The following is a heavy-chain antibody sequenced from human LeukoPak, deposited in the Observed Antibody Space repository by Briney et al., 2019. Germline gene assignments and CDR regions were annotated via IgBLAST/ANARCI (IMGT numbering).Heavy chain of an antibody. J-gene: IGHJ6*03. V-gene: IGHV3-74*01. CDR3: AKGETDCSGGSCYTRPNYYYYYMDV. Sequence: GGSLRLSCAASGFTFSSYWMHWVRQAPGKGLVWVSRINSDGSSTSYADSVKGRFTISRDNAKNSLYLQMNSLRAEDTALYYCAKGETDCSGGSCYTRPNYYYYYMDVWGKGTTVTISS. CDR2: INSDGSST. CDR1: GFTFSSYW. D-gene: IGHD2-15*01.